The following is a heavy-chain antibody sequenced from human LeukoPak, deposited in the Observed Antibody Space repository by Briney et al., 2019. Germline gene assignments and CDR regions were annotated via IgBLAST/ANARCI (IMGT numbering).Heavy chain of an antibody. D-gene: IGHD2-2*01. J-gene: IGHJ3*02. CDR1: GGSISTFH. CDR2: IYHSGTT. V-gene: IGHV4-59*01. Sequence: SETLSLTCTVSGGSISTFHWSWIRQPPGKGLEWIGYIYHSGTTNYSPSLKSRVTISVDTSKNQLSLKLTSVTAADTAVYYCARARYANAWYAFDIWGHGTMVTVSS. CDR3: ARARYANAWYAFDI.